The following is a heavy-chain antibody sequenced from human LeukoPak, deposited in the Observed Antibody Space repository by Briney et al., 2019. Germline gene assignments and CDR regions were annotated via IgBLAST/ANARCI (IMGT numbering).Heavy chain of an antibody. CDR2: IRHDGSNK. V-gene: IGHV3-30*02. D-gene: IGHD3-22*01. Sequence: GGSLRLSCAASGFNFSSYGMHWVRQAPGKGLEGVAFIRHDGSNKYYADSVKGRFTISRDNSKNTLYLQMNSLRAEDTAVYYCAKELGHYYDSSGYYYVGAFDIWGQGTMVTVSS. CDR1: GFNFSSYG. CDR3: AKELGHYYDSSGYYYVGAFDI. J-gene: IGHJ3*02.